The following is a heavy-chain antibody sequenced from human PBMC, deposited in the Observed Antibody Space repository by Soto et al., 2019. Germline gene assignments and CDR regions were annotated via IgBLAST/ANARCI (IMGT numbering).Heavy chain of an antibody. CDR2: VSGSGDST. V-gene: IGHV3-23*01. Sequence: GGSLRLSCAASGFTLRDYAMSWVRQAPGRGLEWVSVVSGSGDSTYYAASVKGRFIISRDNSKNTLYLQMNSLRVEDTAVYYCARGRGGYDSISQQDWFDPWGQGTLVTVSS. J-gene: IGHJ5*02. CDR3: ARGRGGYDSISQQDWFDP. D-gene: IGHD5-12*01. CDR1: GFTLRDYA.